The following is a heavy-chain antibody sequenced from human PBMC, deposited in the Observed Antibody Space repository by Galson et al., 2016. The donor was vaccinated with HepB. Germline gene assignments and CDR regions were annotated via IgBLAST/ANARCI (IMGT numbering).Heavy chain of an antibody. CDR2: INPSGGST. J-gene: IGHJ5*02. Sequence: SVKVSCKASGYSFTSYYIHWVRQAPGQGLEWMGIINPSGGSTFYAQKFQGRVTMTRDTSTSTVYLVLSTLKSEDTAIYYCAESGPEVLPFFDWPSSNWFDPWGQGTLVSVSS. CDR3: AESGPEVLPFFDWPSSNWFDP. D-gene: IGHD3-9*01. CDR1: GYSFTSYY. V-gene: IGHV1-46*01.